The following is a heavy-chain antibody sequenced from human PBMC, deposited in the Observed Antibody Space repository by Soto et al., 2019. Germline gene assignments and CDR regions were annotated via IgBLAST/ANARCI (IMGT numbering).Heavy chain of an antibody. Sequence: PGESLKISCQGSGYSFTSYWIGWVRQMPGKGLEWMGIIYPGDSDTRYSPSFQGQVTISADKSISTAYLQWSSLKALDTAMYYCARCRLRYYYYMDVWGKGTTVTVSS. D-gene: IGHD2-21*02. CDR3: ARCRLRYYYYMDV. CDR1: GYSFTSYW. J-gene: IGHJ6*03. CDR2: IYPGDSDT. V-gene: IGHV5-51*01.